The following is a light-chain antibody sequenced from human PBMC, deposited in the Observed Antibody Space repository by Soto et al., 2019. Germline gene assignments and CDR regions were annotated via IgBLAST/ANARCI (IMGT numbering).Light chain of an antibody. V-gene: IGKV2-28*01. CDR1: QSLLHTNGSNY. J-gene: IGKJ4*01. Sequence: DIVMTQSPLSLPVTPGEASAISCRSSQSLLHTNGSNYLYWYLQKPGQSPQLLIYLSSNRSPGVPDRFSGRGSGTDFSLKISRVAAEDVGVYYCMQALQTPLTFGGGTKVEIK. CDR3: MQALQTPLT. CDR2: LSS.